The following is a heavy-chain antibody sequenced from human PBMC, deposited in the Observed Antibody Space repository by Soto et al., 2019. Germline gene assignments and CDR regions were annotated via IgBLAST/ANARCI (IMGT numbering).Heavy chain of an antibody. CDR2: ISNDGFNK. D-gene: IGHD6-13*01. Sequence: QVQLVESGGGVVQPGRSLRLSCAASGFTFSFYAMHWVRQAPKGLEWVAVISNDGFNKYYVDSVKGRFTISRDNSKNTLYLQMISLRAEDTAVYYCARDPVAAAGTGYFQHWGQGTLVTVSS. J-gene: IGHJ1*01. CDR1: GFTFSFYA. V-gene: IGHV3-30-3*01. CDR3: ARDPVAAAGTGYFQH.